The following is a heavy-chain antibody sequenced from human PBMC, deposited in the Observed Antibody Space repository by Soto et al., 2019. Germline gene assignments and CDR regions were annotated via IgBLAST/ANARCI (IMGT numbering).Heavy chain of an antibody. CDR2: IYYSGST. Sequence: SETLSLTCTVSGGSISSGGYYWSWIRQHPGKGLEWIGYIYYSGSTYYNPSLKSRVTISVDTSKNQFSLKLSSVTAADTAVYYCARGYSYGPSGMDVWGQGTTVTVSS. V-gene: IGHV4-31*03. J-gene: IGHJ6*02. CDR3: ARGYSYGPSGMDV. D-gene: IGHD5-18*01. CDR1: GGSISSGGYY.